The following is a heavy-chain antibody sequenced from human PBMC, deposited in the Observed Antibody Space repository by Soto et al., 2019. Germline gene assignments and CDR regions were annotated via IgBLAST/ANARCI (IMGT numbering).Heavy chain of an antibody. J-gene: IGHJ4*02. CDR3: ARDYGDYALEYFDY. CDR2: ISSSSSTI. V-gene: IGHV3-48*01. CDR1: GFTFSSYS. D-gene: IGHD4-17*01. Sequence: EVQLVESGGGLVQPGGSLRLSCAASGFTFSSYSMNWVRQAPGKGLEWVSYISSSSSTIYYAVSVKGRFTISRDNAKNSLYLQMNSLRAEDTAVYYCARDYGDYALEYFDYWGQGTLVTVSS.